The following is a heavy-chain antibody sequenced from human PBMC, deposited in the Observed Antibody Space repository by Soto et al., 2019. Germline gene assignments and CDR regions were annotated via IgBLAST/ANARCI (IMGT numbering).Heavy chain of an antibody. CDR2: ISRDGTTK. Sequence: QVQLVESGGGVVQPGRSLRLSCAASGFTFSTYGIHLVRQAPGKGLEWVTFISRDGTTKAYADSVEGRFTISRDNSKNTLYLQLNSLRTEDTAMYYCAKDAAGAGTFDLWGQGTLVTVSS. CDR3: AKDAAGAGTFDL. J-gene: IGHJ4*02. V-gene: IGHV3-30*18. CDR1: GFTFSTYG. D-gene: IGHD6-19*01.